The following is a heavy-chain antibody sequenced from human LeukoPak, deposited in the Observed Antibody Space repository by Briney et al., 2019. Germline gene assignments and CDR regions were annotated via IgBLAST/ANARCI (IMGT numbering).Heavy chain of an antibody. CDR1: GFTFSIYT. Sequence: PGGSLRLSCVASGFTFSIYTMSWVRQAPGKGLEWVANIKQDGSEKYYVDSVKGRFTISRDNAKNSLYLQMNSLRAEDTAVYYCARVRVWRGDFYYYYGMDVWGQGTTVTVSS. J-gene: IGHJ6*02. D-gene: IGHD3-3*01. CDR3: ARVRVWRGDFYYYYGMDV. V-gene: IGHV3-7*01. CDR2: IKQDGSEK.